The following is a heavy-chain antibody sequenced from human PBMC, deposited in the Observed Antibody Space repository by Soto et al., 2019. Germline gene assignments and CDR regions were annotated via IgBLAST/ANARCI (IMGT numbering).Heavy chain of an antibody. D-gene: IGHD3-22*01. J-gene: IGHJ3*02. CDR1: GYTFTGYY. CDR2: INPNSGGT. Sequence: ASVKVSCKASGYTFTGYYMHWVRQAPGQGLRWMGWINPNSGGTNYAQKFQGWVTMTRDTSISTAYMELSRLRSDDTAVYYCARDNPYYYDSSGYYNDAFDIWGQGTMVTVSS. CDR3: ARDNPYYYDSSGYYNDAFDI. V-gene: IGHV1-2*04.